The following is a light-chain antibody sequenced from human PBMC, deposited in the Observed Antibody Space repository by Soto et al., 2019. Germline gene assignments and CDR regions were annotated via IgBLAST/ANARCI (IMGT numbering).Light chain of an antibody. CDR1: SSDVGAYDY. J-gene: IGLJ1*01. Sequence: QSVLTQPASVSGSPGQSITISCTGTSSDVGAYDYVSWYQQHPDKAPKLMIYDVSSRPSGISNRFSGSKSANTASLTISGLQTEDEADYYCSSYTSSTTYVFGTGTKLTVL. CDR2: DVS. CDR3: SSYTSSTTYV. V-gene: IGLV2-14*01.